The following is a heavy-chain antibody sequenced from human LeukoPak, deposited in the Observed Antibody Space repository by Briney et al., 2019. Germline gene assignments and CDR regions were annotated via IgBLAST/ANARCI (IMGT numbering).Heavy chain of an antibody. J-gene: IGHJ4*02. CDR1: GITLSNYG. V-gene: IGHV3-23*01. CDR2: MSGSGGGT. Sequence: GGSLRLSCAVSGITLSNYGMSWVRKAPGKGQEWVAGMSGSGGGTNYADSVKGRFTVSRDNSKNTLYLQMKSLRAEDTAVYFCAKRGVVIRVILVGFYKEAYYFDSWGQGALVTVSS. CDR3: AKRGVVIRVILVGFYKEAYYFDS. D-gene: IGHD3-22*01.